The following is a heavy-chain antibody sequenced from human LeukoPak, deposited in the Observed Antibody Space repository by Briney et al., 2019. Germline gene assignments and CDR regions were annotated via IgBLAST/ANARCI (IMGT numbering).Heavy chain of an antibody. CDR1: GFTFSSYE. J-gene: IGHJ5*02. Sequence: GGSLRLSCAASGFTFSSYEMNWVRQAPGKGLEWVSYISSSGSTIYYADSVKGRFTISRDNAKNSLYLQMNSLRAEDTAVYYCARNNNYYGDTGWFDPWGQGTLVTVSS. CDR3: ARNNNYYGDTGWFDP. D-gene: IGHD3-10*01. V-gene: IGHV3-48*03. CDR2: ISSSGSTI.